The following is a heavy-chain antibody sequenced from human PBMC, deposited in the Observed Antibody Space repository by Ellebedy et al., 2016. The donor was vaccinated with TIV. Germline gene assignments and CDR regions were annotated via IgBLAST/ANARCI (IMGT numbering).Heavy chain of an antibody. Sequence: MPSETLSLTCAISGDSVSSNSATWNWIRQSPSRGLEWLGRTYYRSKWHNEYAISVRSRITINPDTSKNQFSLQLNSVTPEDTAVYYCARALPHFDIWGQGTMVTVSS. CDR1: GDSVSSNSAT. CDR3: ARALPHFDI. V-gene: IGHV6-1*01. J-gene: IGHJ3*02. CDR2: TYYRSKWHN.